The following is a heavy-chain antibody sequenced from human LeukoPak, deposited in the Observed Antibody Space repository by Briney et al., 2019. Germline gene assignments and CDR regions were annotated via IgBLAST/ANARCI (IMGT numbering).Heavy chain of an antibody. Sequence: GRSLRLSCAASGFTFSSYGMHWVRQAPGKGLEWVAVIWYDGSNKYYADSVKGRFTISRDNSKNTLYLQMNNLRAEDTAVYYCARDWDYGDYVYFDLWGRGTLVTVSS. D-gene: IGHD4-17*01. CDR3: ARDWDYGDYVYFDL. J-gene: IGHJ2*01. CDR1: GFTFSSYG. V-gene: IGHV3-33*01. CDR2: IWYDGSNK.